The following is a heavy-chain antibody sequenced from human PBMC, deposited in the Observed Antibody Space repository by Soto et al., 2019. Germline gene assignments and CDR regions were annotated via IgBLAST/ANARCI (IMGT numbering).Heavy chain of an antibody. CDR2: ISGGADDT. V-gene: IGHV3-23*01. J-gene: IGHJ4*02. D-gene: IGHD3-3*01. CDR1: GFTFSNYV. Sequence: EVQLLESGGGLVQPGGSLRLSCTASGFTFSNYVMGWVCQAPGKGLEWVSVISGGADDTHYADSVKGRFTISRDNSKNTLYVQMDSLRAEDTAVYYCAKAINDYYAPLDYWGQGMRVTVSS. CDR3: AKAINDYYAPLDY.